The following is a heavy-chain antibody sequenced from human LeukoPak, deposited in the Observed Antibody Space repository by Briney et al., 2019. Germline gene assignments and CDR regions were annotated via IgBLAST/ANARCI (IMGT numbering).Heavy chain of an antibody. CDR2: IKPKTGGT. V-gene: IGHV1-2*02. CDR3: ARSRGRAREDS. J-gene: IGHJ4*02. CDR1: GYTFTDYF. Sequence: ASVKVSCKASGYTFTDYFIHWVRQAPGQGLEGMGWIKPKTGGTHCAQKFEGRVTMTRDTSIGTAYMELSSLRSDDTAVYYCARSRGRAREDSWGQGALITVSS. D-gene: IGHD6-19*01.